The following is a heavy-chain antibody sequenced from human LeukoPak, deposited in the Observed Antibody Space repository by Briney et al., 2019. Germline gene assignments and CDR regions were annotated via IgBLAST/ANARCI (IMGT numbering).Heavy chain of an antibody. CDR1: GFTFSDYW. Sequence: GGSLRLSCAASGFTFSDYWIHWVRQAPGKGLVWVSRINTDGSITNYADSVKGRFSISRDNAKNSLYLQMNSLRAEDTAVYYCARLITMVRGAQPPHYYYYGMDVWGQGTTVTVSS. CDR3: ARLITMVRGAQPPHYYYYGMDV. V-gene: IGHV3-74*01. J-gene: IGHJ6*02. D-gene: IGHD3-10*01. CDR2: INTDGSIT.